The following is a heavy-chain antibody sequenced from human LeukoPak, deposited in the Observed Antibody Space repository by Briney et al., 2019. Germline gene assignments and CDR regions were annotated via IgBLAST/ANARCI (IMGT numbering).Heavy chain of an antibody. J-gene: IGHJ3*02. D-gene: IGHD2-2*01. V-gene: IGHV4-39*07. CDR3: ARAPLCPRSTSCPHDAFDI. Sequence: SETLSLTCTVSGGSISSSSYYWGWIRQPPGKGLEWIGEINHSGSTNYNPSLKSRVTISVDTSKNQFSLKLSSVTAADTAVYYCARAPLCPRSTSCPHDAFDIWGQGTMVTVSS. CDR1: GGSISSSSYY. CDR2: INHSGST.